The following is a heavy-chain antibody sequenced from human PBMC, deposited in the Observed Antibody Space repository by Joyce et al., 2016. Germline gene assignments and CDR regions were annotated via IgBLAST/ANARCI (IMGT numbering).Heavy chain of an antibody. CDR2: IHNSGSS. D-gene: IGHD3-10*01. Sequence: VQLQESGPGREKPSDPLSLTCPVSGASINNHCWSWIRQSPGKGLEYLAYIHNSGSSNYNPALESRLTISLDTSKNRLSLELRSVTAADTAIYYCAWAFVSGTYYTTAYDSWGQGTLVTVSS. CDR3: AWAFVSGTYYTTAYDS. V-gene: IGHV4-59*07. J-gene: IGHJ4*02. CDR1: GASINNHC.